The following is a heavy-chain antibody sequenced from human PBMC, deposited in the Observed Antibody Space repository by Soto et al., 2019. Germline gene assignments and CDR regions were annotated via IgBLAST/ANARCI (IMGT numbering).Heavy chain of an antibody. D-gene: IGHD3-22*01. CDR1: GFTFSSYG. CDR2: IWYDGSNK. J-gene: IGHJ6*02. CDR3: ARDKYYDSSGYSVRSPMNYYYYGMDV. Sequence: QVQLVESGGGVVQPGRSLRLSCAASGFTFSSYGMHWVRQAPGKGLEWVAVIWYDGSNKYYADSVKGRFTISRDNSKNTLYLQMNSLRAEDTAVYYCARDKYYDSSGYSVRSPMNYYYYGMDVWGQGTTVTVSS. V-gene: IGHV3-33*01.